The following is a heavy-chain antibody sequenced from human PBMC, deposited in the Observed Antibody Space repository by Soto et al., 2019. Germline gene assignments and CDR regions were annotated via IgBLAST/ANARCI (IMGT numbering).Heavy chain of an antibody. Sequence: GESQKISCKGSGYSFTSYWISWVRQMPGKGLEWMGRIDPSNSYTNYSPSFQGHVTISADKSISTAYLQWSSLKASDTAMYYCARRVRIAAAGNCYYYGMDVWGQGTTVTVSS. CDR2: IDPSNSYT. CDR3: ARRVRIAAAGNCYYYGMDV. CDR1: GYSFTSYW. D-gene: IGHD6-13*01. J-gene: IGHJ6*02. V-gene: IGHV5-10-1*01.